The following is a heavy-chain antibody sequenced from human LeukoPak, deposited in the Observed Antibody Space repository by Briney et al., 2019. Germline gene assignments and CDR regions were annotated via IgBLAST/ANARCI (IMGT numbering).Heavy chain of an antibody. CDR3: ARVGPATLKPYYFDY. V-gene: IGHV4-4*07. Sequence: PSETLSLTCTVSGGSISSYYWSWIRQPAGKGLEWIVRIYTSGSTNYNPSLKSRVTMSVDTSKNQFSLKLSSVTAADTAVYYCARVGPATLKPYYFDYWGQGTLVTVSS. CDR2: IYTSGST. D-gene: IGHD3/OR15-3a*01. CDR1: GGSISSYY. J-gene: IGHJ4*02.